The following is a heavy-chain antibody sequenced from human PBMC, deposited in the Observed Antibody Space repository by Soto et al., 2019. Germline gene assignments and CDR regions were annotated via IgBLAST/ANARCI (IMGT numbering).Heavy chain of an antibody. J-gene: IGHJ3*01. CDR1: GFIFSDYS. V-gene: IGHV3-7*01. CDR2: IKQDGCEE. Sequence: GGSLRLYCAASGFIFSDYSMSWVRQSPGKGLEGVANIKQDGCEEDYVDSVKGRLTISRDNAKNSLYLQMNSLRAEDTAVYYCARVYYESRGPTKYRAFDFWGQGTMVTVSS. CDR3: ARVYYESRGPTKYRAFDF. D-gene: IGHD3-22*01.